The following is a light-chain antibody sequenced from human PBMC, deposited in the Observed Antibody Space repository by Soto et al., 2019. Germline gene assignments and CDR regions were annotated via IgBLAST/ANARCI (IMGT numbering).Light chain of an antibody. Sequence: EIVLTQSPGTLSLSPGERATLSCRVSESVSSNYLAWYQQKIGQPPRLVIYGASTRATGIPDRFSGSGSGTDFTLTISRLEPEDFAVYHCQQYATSPRTFGQGTKVEFE. CDR2: GAS. CDR3: QQYATSPRT. J-gene: IGKJ1*01. V-gene: IGKV3-20*01. CDR1: ESVSSNY.